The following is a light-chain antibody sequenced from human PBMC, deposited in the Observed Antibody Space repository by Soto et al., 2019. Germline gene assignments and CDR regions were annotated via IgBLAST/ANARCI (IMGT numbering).Light chain of an antibody. CDR3: QQRNSYPVT. CDR2: DSS. J-gene: IGKJ5*01. Sequence: IQLTQFPSSLSASIGDRVTITCRASQGIRNYLAWYQQKPGKAPILLIYDSSTLLSGVPSRFCGSGSGTDFTLTISSLQPEDYATYYCQQRNSYPVTFGQGTRLEIK. CDR1: QGIRNY. V-gene: IGKV1-9*01.